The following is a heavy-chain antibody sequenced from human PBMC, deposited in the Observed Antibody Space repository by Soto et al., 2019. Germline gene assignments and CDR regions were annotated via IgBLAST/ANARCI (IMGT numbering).Heavy chain of an antibody. V-gene: IGHV3-74*01. J-gene: IGHJ4*02. CDR2: INSVGTST. Sequence: EVQLVESGGGLVQPGGSLRLSCAASGFTFSSYWMHWVRQAPGKGLVWVSRINSVGTSTSYADSVKGRFTISRDNAKNTLYLQMRSLRVEDTAVYYCARGGEMKNYDSSGYLYWGQGTLVTVSS. CDR1: GFTFSSYW. D-gene: IGHD3-22*01. CDR3: ARGGEMKNYDSSGYLY.